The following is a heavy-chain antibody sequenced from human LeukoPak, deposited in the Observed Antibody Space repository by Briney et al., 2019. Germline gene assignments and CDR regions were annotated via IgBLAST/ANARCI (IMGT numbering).Heavy chain of an antibody. V-gene: IGHV1-24*01. CDR1: GYTLTELS. D-gene: IGHD4-11*01. CDR2: FDPEDGET. CDR3: ATVGFTVTTFYGWFDP. Sequence: ASVKVSCKVSGYTLTELSMHWVRQAPGKGLEWMGGFDPEDGETIYAQKFQGRVTMTEDTSTDTAYMELSILRSEDTAVYYCATVGFTVTTFYGWFDPWGQGTLVTVSS. J-gene: IGHJ5*02.